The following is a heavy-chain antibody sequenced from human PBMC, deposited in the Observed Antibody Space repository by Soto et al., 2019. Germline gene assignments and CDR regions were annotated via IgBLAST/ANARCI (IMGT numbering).Heavy chain of an antibody. CDR1: GFILNNYA. J-gene: IGHJ3*01. D-gene: IGHD7-27*01. V-gene: IGHV3-23*01. CDR3: VKRGRNWGAFDF. Sequence: VQLLESGGDLVQPRGSLRLSCVASGFILNNYAMSWVRQAPGKGLEWVSTIGGTDGDSDGVPWYEDSVKGRFTISRDSSANTLFLHMDNLRAEDSALYYCVKRGRNWGAFDFWGQGTRVVVSS. CDR2: IGGTDGDSDGVP.